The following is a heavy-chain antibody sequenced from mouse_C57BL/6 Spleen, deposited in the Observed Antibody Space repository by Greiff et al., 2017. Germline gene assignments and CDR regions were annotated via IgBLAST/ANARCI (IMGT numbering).Heavy chain of an antibody. J-gene: IGHJ4*01. Sequence: QVQLQQSGPELVKPGASVKLSCKASGSTFTSYDINWVKQRPGQGLEWIGWISPRDGSTKYNEKFKGKATLTVDTTSSTSYMELHSLTSEDSAVYFCAKAIYYGNYEAMDYWGQGTSVTVAS. D-gene: IGHD2-1*01. V-gene: IGHV1-85*01. CDR2: ISPRDGST. CDR3: AKAIYYGNYEAMDY. CDR1: GSTFTSYD.